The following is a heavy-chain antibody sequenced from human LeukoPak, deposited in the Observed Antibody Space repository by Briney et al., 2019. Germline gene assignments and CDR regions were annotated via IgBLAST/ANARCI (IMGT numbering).Heavy chain of an antibody. D-gene: IGHD5-12*01. J-gene: IGHJ4*02. CDR3: ARDREYSAYDLRPNFSFDY. CDR1: GFSVSSKY. V-gene: IGHV3-66*02. CDR2: IYSGGST. Sequence: GGSLRLSCAASGFSVSSKYMSWVRQAPGKALESVSVIYSGGSTYYADSVKGRFTISRDNSKNTLYLQLDSLRSEDTAVYYCARDREYSAYDLRPNFSFDYGGQGSLVTVSS.